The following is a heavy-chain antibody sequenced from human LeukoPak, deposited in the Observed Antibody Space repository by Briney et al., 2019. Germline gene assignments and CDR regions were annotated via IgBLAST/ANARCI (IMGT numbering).Heavy chain of an antibody. CDR2: TYYSGST. V-gene: IGHV4-30-4*01. D-gene: IGHD3-22*01. CDR1: GGSISSGDYY. J-gene: IGHJ5*02. CDR3: ARPYYYDSRIDP. Sequence: SETLSLTCTVSGGSISSGDYYWSWIRQPPGKGLEWIGYTYYSGSTYYNPSLKNRVSISVDTSKNQFSLNLSPVTAADTAVYYCARPYYYDSRIDPWGQGTLVTVFS.